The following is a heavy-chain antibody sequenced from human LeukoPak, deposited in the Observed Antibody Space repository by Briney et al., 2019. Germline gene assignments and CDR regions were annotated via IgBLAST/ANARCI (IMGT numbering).Heavy chain of an antibody. V-gene: IGHV3-33*06. J-gene: IGHJ4*02. Sequence: PGGSLRLSCAASGFTFSSYGMHWVRQAPGKGLEWVAVIWYDGSNKYYADSVKGRFTISRDNSKNTLYLQMNSLRAEDTAVYYCAKAGPRYSSSSDPSQFFDYWGQGTLVTVPS. CDR3: AKAGPRYSSSSDPSQFFDY. CDR2: IWYDGSNK. CDR1: GFTFSSYG. D-gene: IGHD6-6*01.